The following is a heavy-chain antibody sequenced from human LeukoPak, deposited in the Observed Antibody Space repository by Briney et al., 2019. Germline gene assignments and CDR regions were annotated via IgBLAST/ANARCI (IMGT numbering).Heavy chain of an antibody. J-gene: IGHJ6*03. CDR2: ISSSSSTI. V-gene: IGHV3-48*01. CDR3: AREDSSSSRYYYYMDV. D-gene: IGHD6-6*01. Sequence: GGSLRLSCAASGFTFSSYSMNWVRQAPGKGLEWVSYISSSSSTIYYADSVKGRFTISRDNAKNSLYLQMNSLRAEDTAVYYCAREDSSSSRYYYYMDVWGEGTTVTVSS. CDR1: GFTFSSYS.